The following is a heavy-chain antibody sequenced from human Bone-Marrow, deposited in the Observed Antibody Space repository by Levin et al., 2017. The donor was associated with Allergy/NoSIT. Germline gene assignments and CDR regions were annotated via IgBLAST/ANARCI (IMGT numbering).Heavy chain of an antibody. CDR2: IWSDGTQK. CDR1: GFTFSSSG. V-gene: IGHV3-33*01. J-gene: IGHJ4*02. Sequence: PGGSLRLSCTTSGFTFSSSGMHWVRQAPGKGLEWVAVIWSDGTQKYYADSVKGRFTISRVNSKNTLFLQMNTLSAADTAVYYCARERDLPFDYWGQGTLVTVSA. CDR3: ARERDLPFDY.